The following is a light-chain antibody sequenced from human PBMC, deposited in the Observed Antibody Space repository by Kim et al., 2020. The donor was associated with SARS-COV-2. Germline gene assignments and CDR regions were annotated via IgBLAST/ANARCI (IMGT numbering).Light chain of an antibody. J-gene: IGKJ1*01. CDR2: AAT. Sequence: SPGERATRSCRASQSVSNRYLAWYQQKPGQAPRLLIYAATTRATGIPDRFSGGGSGTDFTLAISRLEPEDSAVYYCQQYDNLPRTFGQGTKVEIK. CDR3: QQYDNLPRT. CDR1: QSVSNRY. V-gene: IGKV3-20*01.